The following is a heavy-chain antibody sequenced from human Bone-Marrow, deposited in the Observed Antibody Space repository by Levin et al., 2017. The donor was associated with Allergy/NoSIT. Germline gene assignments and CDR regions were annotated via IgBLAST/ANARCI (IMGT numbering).Heavy chain of an antibody. J-gene: IGHJ4*02. CDR3: ARIIPGYSRGWGIFDY. D-gene: IGHD6-19*01. CDR1: GFSLSTSGVG. V-gene: IGHV2-5*02. CDR2: IYWDDDK. Sequence: SGPTLVKPTQTLTLTCTFSGFSLSTSGVGVGWIRQPPGKALEWLALIYWDDDKRYSPSLKSRLTITKDTSKNQVVLTMTNMDPVDTATYYCARIIPGYSRGWGIFDYWGQGTLVTVSS.